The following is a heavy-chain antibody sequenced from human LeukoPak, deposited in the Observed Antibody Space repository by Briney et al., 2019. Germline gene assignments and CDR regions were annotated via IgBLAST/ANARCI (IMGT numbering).Heavy chain of an antibody. D-gene: IGHD3-16*02. CDR3: ARDAVGGFIDY. V-gene: IGHV4-61*02. CDR1: GGSISSGGYY. CDR2: IYTSGST. Sequence: SETLSLTCAVSGGSISSGGYYWTWIRQPAGKGLEWIGRIYTSGSTNYSPSLKSRVTISVDTSKNQFSPKLSSVTAADTAVYYCARDAVGGFIDYWGQGTLVTVSS. J-gene: IGHJ4*02.